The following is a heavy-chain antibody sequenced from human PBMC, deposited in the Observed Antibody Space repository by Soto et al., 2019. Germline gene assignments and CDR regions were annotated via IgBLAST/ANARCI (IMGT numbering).Heavy chain of an antibody. V-gene: IGHV2-5*02. D-gene: IGHD2-2*01. CDR1: GFSLSTTAEG. J-gene: IGHJ4*02. CDR2: IYWDDDE. Sequence: QITLKESGPTLVKPTQTLTLTSTFSGFSLSTTAEGVGWIRQPPGKALEWLALIYWDDDERYSPSLKSRLTITKDTSKNQVVLTMTNVDPVDTATYYCAHGSCSSADCYPNPYLDYWGQGILVTVSS. CDR3: AHGSCSSADCYPNPYLDY.